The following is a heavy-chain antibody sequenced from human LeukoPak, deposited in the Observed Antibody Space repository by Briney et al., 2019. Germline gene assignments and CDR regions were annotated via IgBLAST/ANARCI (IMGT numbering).Heavy chain of an antibody. CDR2: IIPILGIA. CDR3: GRKAGDCGGGSCYSIDY. V-gene: IGHV1-69*02. CDR1: GGTFSSYT. Sequence: SVKVSCKASGGTFSSYTISWVRQAPGQGLEWMGRIIPILGIANYAQKFQGRVTITADKSTSTAYMELSSLRSEDTAVYYCGRKAGDCGGGSCYSIDYWGQGTLVTVSS. J-gene: IGHJ4*02. D-gene: IGHD2-15*01.